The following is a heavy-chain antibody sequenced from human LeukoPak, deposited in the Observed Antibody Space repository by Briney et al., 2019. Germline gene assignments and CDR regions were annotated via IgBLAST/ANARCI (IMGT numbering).Heavy chain of an antibody. CDR3: ARLSPTYYYGSGSSNWFDP. V-gene: IGHV4-4*02. D-gene: IGHD3-10*01. CDR1: GGSISSSNW. J-gene: IGHJ5*02. Sequence: SETLSLTCAVSGGSISSSNWWSWVRQPPGKGLEWIGEIYHSGSTNYNPSLKSRVTISVDTSKNQFSLKLSSVTAADTAVYYCARLSPTYYYGSGSSNWFDPWGQGTLVTVSS. CDR2: IYHSGST.